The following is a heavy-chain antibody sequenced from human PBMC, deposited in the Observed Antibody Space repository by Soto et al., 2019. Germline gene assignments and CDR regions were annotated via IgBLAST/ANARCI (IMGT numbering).Heavy chain of an antibody. Sequence: SETLSLTCTVSGDSISNSNYYWSWIRQPPVKGLEWIGYIYYSGSTNYNPSLKSRVTISVDTSKNQFSLKLSSVTAADTAVYYCARQAVDTAMVTVFDYWGQGTLVTVS. CDR1: GDSISNSNYY. J-gene: IGHJ4*02. D-gene: IGHD5-18*01. V-gene: IGHV4-61*05. CDR3: ARQAVDTAMVTVFDY. CDR2: IYYSGST.